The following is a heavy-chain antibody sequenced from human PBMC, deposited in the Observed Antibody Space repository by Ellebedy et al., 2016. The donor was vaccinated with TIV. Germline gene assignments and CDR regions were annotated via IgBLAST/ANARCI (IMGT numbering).Heavy chain of an antibody. Sequence: GESLKISCAASGFNFRSYWMTWVRQAPGKGLEWVAKIRQEGDEIYYVESVKGRFTISSDNAKNSLFLQMHSLRVEDTAVYYCAMRASYGDYAVQVNPWFDPWGQGTLVTVSS. J-gene: IGHJ5*02. CDR1: GFNFRSYW. CDR2: IRQEGDEI. D-gene: IGHD4-17*01. V-gene: IGHV3-7*01. CDR3: AMRASYGDYAVQVNPWFDP.